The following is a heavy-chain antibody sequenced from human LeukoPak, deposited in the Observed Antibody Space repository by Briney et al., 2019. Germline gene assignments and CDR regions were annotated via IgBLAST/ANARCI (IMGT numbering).Heavy chain of an antibody. V-gene: IGHV4-4*07. J-gene: IGHJ4*02. D-gene: IGHD3-22*01. CDR2: IYTSGST. CDR3: ARDRDYYDSSGYSPSFDY. Sequence: PSETLSLTCTVSGGSISSYYWSWIRQPAGKGLEWIGRIYTSGSTNYNPSLKSRVTISVDTSKNQFSLKLSSVTAADTAVYYCARDRDYYDSSGYSPSFDYWGQGTLVTVSS. CDR1: GGSISSYY.